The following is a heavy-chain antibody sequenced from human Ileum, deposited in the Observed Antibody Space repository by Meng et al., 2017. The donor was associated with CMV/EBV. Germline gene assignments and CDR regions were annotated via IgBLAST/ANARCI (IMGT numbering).Heavy chain of an antibody. Sequence: GQCPESGPGLLNPPGTLSLTCIASGGTISIYFWTWIRQPAEKGLEWIGRIYTSGSTNYNPSLKSRVTMSVDTSKNHFSPNLSSVTAADTAVYYCAREADTAMARGLDYWGQGMLVTVSS. CDR3: AREADTAMARGLDY. J-gene: IGHJ4*02. V-gene: IGHV4-4*07. CDR1: GGTISIYF. CDR2: IYTSGST. D-gene: IGHD5-18*01.